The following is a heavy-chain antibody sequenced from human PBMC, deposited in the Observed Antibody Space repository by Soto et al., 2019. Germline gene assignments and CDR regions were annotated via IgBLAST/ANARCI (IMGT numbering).Heavy chain of an antibody. D-gene: IGHD6-6*01. CDR3: ARDPDSTSHYYYYYVMDV. CDR2: ISAYNGNP. J-gene: IGHJ6*02. CDR1: GYTFTSYG. Sequence: ASEKVSCKASGYTFTSYGISWVRQAPGQGLEWMGWISAYNGNPNYAQKLQGRVTMTTETSTSTAYMELRRLRSDDTAVYYCARDPDSTSHYYYYYVMDVWGQGTTVTVSS. V-gene: IGHV1-18*04.